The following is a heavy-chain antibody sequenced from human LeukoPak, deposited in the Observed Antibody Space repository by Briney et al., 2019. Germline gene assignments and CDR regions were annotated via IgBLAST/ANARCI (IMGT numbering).Heavy chain of an antibody. CDR3: ARAPMIVVVFPPRLDF. J-gene: IGHJ4*02. D-gene: IGHD3-22*01. CDR1: GYTFTGYY. CDR2: INPNTGGT. Sequence: ASVKVSCKTSGYTFTGYYMHWVRQAPGQGLEWMGWINPNTGGTNYAQKFQGRVTMTSETSISTAYMELSSLKSDDTAMYYCARAPMIVVVFPPRLDFWGQGTLVTVSS. V-gene: IGHV1-2*02.